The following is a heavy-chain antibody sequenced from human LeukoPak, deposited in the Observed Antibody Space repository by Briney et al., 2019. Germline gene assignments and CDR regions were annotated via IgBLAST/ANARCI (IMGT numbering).Heavy chain of an antibody. CDR3: ARLYVGYCSSTSCHNWFDP. V-gene: IGHV3-11*06. CDR1: GFTFSDYY. J-gene: IGHJ5*02. CDR2: ISSSSSYT. D-gene: IGHD2-2*01. Sequence: PGGSLRLSCAASGFTFSDYYMSSIRQAPGKGLEWVSYISSSSSYTNYADSVKGRFTISRDNAKNSLYLQMNSLRAEDTAVYYCARLYVGYCSSTSCHNWFDPWGQGTLVTVSS.